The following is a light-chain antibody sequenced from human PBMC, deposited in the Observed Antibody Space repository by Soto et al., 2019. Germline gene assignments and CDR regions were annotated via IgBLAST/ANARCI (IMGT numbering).Light chain of an antibody. CDR2: KAS. J-gene: IGKJ2*01. CDR3: QP. CDR1: QSITSR. V-gene: IGKV1-5*03. Sequence: TLMTQSPYTLSASVVVRVTITCRASQSITSRLARYQQKPGKAPKPLIYKASSLESGVPSRFSGSGSGTEFTLPISSLQPDDFATYYCQPFGQGTKLEIK.